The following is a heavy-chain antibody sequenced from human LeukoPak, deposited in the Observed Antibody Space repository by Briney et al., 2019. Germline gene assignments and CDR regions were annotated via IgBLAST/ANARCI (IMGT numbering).Heavy chain of an antibody. CDR3: ARPAARARFDP. Sequence: TSETLSLTCTVSGGSIINSNYYCGWIRQPPGKGLEWIGSIYYSGTTYYNPSLRSRVTISVDTSKNQFSLKLSSVTAADTAVYYCARPAARARFDPWGQGTLVTVSS. D-gene: IGHD6-25*01. CDR2: IYYSGTT. J-gene: IGHJ5*02. CDR1: GGSIINSNYY. V-gene: IGHV4-39*01.